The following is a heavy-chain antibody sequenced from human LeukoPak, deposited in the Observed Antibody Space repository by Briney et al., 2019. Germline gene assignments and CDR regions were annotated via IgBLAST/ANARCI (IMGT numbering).Heavy chain of an antibody. CDR3: AKESDSSSSSLGY. D-gene: IGHD6-6*01. Sequence: GGSLRLSCAASGFSFSNYAMSWVRQAPGKGLEWVSAISSSGGSTYYADSVKGRFTISRDNSKNTLYLQMHSLRAEDTAVYYCAKESDSSSSSLGYWGQGTLVTVSS. J-gene: IGHJ4*02. CDR1: GFSFSNYA. CDR2: ISSSGGST. V-gene: IGHV3-23*01.